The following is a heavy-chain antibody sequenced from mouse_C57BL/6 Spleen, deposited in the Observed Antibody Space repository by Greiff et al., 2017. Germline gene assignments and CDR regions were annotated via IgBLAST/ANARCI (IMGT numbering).Heavy chain of an antibody. D-gene: IGHD3-1*01. J-gene: IGHJ4*01. CDR1: GYAFSSSW. CDR2: IYPGNGDT. CDR3: ARLRNSASYYAMDY. V-gene: IGHV1-82*01. Sequence: VQLQQSGPEPVKPGASVKISCKASGYAFSSSWMNWVKQRPGKGLEWIGRIYPGNGDTNYNGKFKGKATLTADESSSTAYMQLSSLTSEDSAVYFCARLRNSASYYAMDYWGQGTSVTVSS.